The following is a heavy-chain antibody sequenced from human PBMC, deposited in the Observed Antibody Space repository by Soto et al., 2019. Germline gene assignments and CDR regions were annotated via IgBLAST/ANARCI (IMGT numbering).Heavy chain of an antibody. CDR1: GFTFSSYE. CDR2: ISSSGSTI. Sequence: PWGSLGICCASSGFTFSSYEMSWVRQAPGKGLDRVSYISSSGSTIYYADSVKGRFTISRDNAKNSLYLQMNSLRAEDTAVYYCARDQSGGVLWFGALIAGMDVWGQGTTVTVSS. V-gene: IGHV3-48*03. J-gene: IGHJ6*01. D-gene: IGHD3-10*01. CDR3: ARDQSGGVLWFGALIAGMDV.